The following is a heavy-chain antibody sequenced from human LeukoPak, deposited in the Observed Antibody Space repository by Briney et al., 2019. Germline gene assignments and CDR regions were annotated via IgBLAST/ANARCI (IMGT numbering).Heavy chain of an antibody. D-gene: IGHD3-22*01. CDR3: AREETYESNAMDV. CDR2: IYYSGST. J-gene: IGHJ6*02. Sequence: SETLSLTCIVSGGSISSSSYYWGWIRQPPGKGLEWIGSIYYSGSTYYNPSLKSRVTISVDTSKNQFSLKLSSVTAADTAVYYCAREETYESNAMDVWGQGTTVTVSS. V-gene: IGHV4-39*07. CDR1: GGSISSSSYY.